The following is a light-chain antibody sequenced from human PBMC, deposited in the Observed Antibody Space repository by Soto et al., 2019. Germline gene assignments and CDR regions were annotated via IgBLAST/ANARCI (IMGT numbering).Light chain of an antibody. V-gene: IGKV3-20*01. J-gene: IGKJ4*01. CDR2: DAS. CDR3: QQCATAPLT. Sequence: EIVLTRSPGTLSLSPGERATLSCRASQTVGGDYLAWYQQKPGQPPRLLIDDASRRATGIPDRFSGDGSGTDFTLTISRLEPEDFAVYYCQQCATAPLTFGGGTTVEI. CDR1: QTVGGDY.